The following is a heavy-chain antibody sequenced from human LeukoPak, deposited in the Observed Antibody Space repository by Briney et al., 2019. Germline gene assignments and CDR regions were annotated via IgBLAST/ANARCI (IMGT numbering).Heavy chain of an antibody. CDR3: AGLYSGYDEKLDY. J-gene: IGHJ4*02. CDR2: IYYSGST. V-gene: IGHV4-59*06. Sequence: PSETLSLTCTVSGGSISSYYWSWIRQHPGKGLEWIGYIYYSGSTYYNPSLKSRVTISVDTSKNQFSLKLSSVTAADTAVYYCAGLYSGYDEKLDYWGQGTLVTVSS. CDR1: GGSISSYY. D-gene: IGHD5-12*01.